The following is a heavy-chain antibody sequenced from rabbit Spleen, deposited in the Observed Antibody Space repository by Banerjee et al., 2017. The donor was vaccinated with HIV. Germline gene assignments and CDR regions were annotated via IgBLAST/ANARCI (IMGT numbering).Heavy chain of an antibody. D-gene: IGHD8-1*01. CDR3: ARDSGSSFSSYGMDL. CDR2: IEGGSSTFS. Sequence: QEQLVESGGGLVQPGGSLKLSCRASGFDLTNFGVSWVRQAPGKGLEWIACIEGGSSTFSYFASWAKGRFTISKTSSTTVTLQMTSLTAADTATYFCARDSGSSFSSYGMDLWGPGTLVTVS. V-gene: IGHV1S45*01. CDR1: GFDLTNFG. J-gene: IGHJ6*01.